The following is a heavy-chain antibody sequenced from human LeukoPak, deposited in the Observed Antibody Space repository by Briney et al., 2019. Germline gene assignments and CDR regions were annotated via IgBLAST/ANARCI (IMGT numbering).Heavy chain of an antibody. Sequence: GGSLRLSCAASEFTFRSYAMHWVRQAPGKGLEWVAVISYDGSNKYFGDSVKGRFTISRDNSKNTLYLQMDSLRAEDTAIYYCAKAVTSDYHSLYYNYYMDVWGEGTTVTVSS. D-gene: IGHD5-12*01. CDR2: ISYDGSNK. J-gene: IGHJ6*03. V-gene: IGHV3-30*18. CDR3: AKAVTSDYHSLYYNYYMDV. CDR1: EFTFRSYA.